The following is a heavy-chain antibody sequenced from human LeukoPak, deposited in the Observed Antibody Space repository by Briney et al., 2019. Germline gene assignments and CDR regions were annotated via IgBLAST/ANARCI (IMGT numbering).Heavy chain of an antibody. CDR1: GFTVSSNY. CDR3: ARDVTSGWYRFDP. D-gene: IGHD6-19*01. Sequence: GGSLRLSCAASGFTVSSNYMSWVRQAPGKGLEGVSVIYSGGSTYYADSVRGRFTISRDNSKNTLYLQMSSLRAEDTAVYYCARDVTSGWYRFDPWGQGTLVTVSS. V-gene: IGHV3-66*02. CDR2: IYSGGST. J-gene: IGHJ5*02.